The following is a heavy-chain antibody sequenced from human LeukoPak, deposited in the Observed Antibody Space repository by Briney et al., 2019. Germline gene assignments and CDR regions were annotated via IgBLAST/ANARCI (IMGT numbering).Heavy chain of an antibody. V-gene: IGHV4-59*01. Sequence: PSETLSLTCAVSSGTMSSYSWSWIRQPPGKGLEWIGYIYYTGVTNYSPSLKRRLTISLDTAMKQFSLNLRSVTAADTAMYYCARGGSGYPLDYWGQGTLVTVSS. CDR3: ARGGSGYPLDY. CDR1: SGTMSSYS. D-gene: IGHD3-22*01. CDR2: IYYTGVT. J-gene: IGHJ4*02.